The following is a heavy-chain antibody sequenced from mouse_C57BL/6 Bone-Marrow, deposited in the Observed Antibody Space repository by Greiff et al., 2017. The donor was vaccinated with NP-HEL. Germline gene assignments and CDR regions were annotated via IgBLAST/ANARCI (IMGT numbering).Heavy chain of an antibody. CDR3: ARSHELGLFAY. CDR1: GYTFTSCW. J-gene: IGHJ3*01. D-gene: IGHD4-1*01. V-gene: IGHV1-59*01. Sequence: QVQLQQPGAELVRPGTSVKLSCKASGYTFTSCWMHWVKQRPGQGLEWIGVIDPSDSYTNYNQKFKGKATLTVDTSSSTAYMQLSSLTSEDSAVYYCARSHELGLFAYWGQGTLGTVSA. CDR2: IDPSDSYT.